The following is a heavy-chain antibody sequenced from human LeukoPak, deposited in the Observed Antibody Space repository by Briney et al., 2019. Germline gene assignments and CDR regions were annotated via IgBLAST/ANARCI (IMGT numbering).Heavy chain of an antibody. CDR3: ARGRPVTGSFYFDY. Sequence: SETLSLTCTVSGGSISGYFWSWIRQPPGKGLEWIGYIHASGSTNQSPSLKNRVTISVDTSKNQFSLKLTSVTAADTAVYYCARGRPVTGSFYFDYWGQGTLVTVSS. J-gene: IGHJ4*02. CDR2: IHASGST. CDR1: GGSISGYF. V-gene: IGHV4-59*01. D-gene: IGHD1-26*01.